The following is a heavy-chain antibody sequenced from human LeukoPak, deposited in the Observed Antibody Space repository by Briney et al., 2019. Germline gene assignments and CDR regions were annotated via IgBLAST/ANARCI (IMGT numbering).Heavy chain of an antibody. CDR1: GGTFSSYA. CDR2: INPSGGST. D-gene: IGHD3-22*01. CDR3: ARRGAKDDSSGYLDY. J-gene: IGHJ4*02. Sequence: ASVKVSCKASGGTFSSYAISWVRQAPGQGLKWMGIINPSGGSTSYAQKFQGRVTMTRDTSTSTVYMELSSLRSEDTAVYYCARRGAKDDSSGYLDYWGQGTLVTVSS. V-gene: IGHV1-46*01.